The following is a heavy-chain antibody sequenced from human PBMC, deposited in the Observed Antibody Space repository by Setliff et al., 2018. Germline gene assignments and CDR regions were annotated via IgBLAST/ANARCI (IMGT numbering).Heavy chain of an antibody. J-gene: IGHJ3*02. CDR2: INAGNGNT. Sequence: GASVKVSCKASGYTFTSHAMHWVRQAPGQRLEWMGWINAGNGNTKYSQKFQGRVTITRDTSASTAYMELSSLRSEDTAVYYCARLAEQWLVRDAFDIWGQGTMVTVSS. D-gene: IGHD6-19*01. CDR3: ARLAEQWLVRDAFDI. CDR1: GYTFTSHA. V-gene: IGHV1-3*01.